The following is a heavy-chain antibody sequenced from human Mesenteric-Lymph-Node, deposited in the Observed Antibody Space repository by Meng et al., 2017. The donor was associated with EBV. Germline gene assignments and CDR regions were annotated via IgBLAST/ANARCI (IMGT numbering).Heavy chain of an antibody. J-gene: IGHJ4*02. CDR3: VSRYCPTTSCRQD. CDR2: IYHSGST. CDR1: GDSISGDKW. V-gene: IGHV4-4*02. Sequence: QVQLQESGPGLVKPSGTLSLTCAVSGDSISGDKWWSWVRQPPGKGLEWIGEIYHSGSTNYNPSLTSRVTILVDKSKNQFSLKLSSVTAADTAVYYCVSRYCPTTSCRQDWGQGTLVTVSS. D-gene: IGHD2-2*01.